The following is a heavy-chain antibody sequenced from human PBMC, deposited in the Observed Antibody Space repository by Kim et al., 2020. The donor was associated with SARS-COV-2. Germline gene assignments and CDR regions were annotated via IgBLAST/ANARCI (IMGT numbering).Heavy chain of an antibody. D-gene: IGHD3-9*01. V-gene: IGHV3-15*01. CDR3: TAALIRYFDWSSISFLDY. J-gene: IGHJ4*02. Sequence: KGRFTISRDDSKNTLYLQMNSLKTEDTAVYYCTAALIRYFDWSSISFLDYWGQGTLVTVSS.